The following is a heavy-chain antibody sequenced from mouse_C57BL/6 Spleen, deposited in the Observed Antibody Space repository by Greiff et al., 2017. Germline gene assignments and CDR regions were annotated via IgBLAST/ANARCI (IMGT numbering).Heavy chain of an antibody. CDR3: ARDYDGSRYDWYFDV. V-gene: IGHV5-4*01. CDR1: GFTFSSYA. J-gene: IGHJ1*03. D-gene: IGHD1-1*01. CDR2: ISDGGSYT. Sequence: EVKVEESGGGLVKPGGSLKLSCAASGFTFSSYAMSWVRQTPEKRLEWVATISDGGSYTYYPDNVKGRFTISRDNAKNNLYLQMSHLKSEDTAMYYCARDYDGSRYDWYFDVWGTGTTVTVSS.